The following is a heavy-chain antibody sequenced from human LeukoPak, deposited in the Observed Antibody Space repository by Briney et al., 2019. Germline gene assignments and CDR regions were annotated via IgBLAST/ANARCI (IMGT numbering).Heavy chain of an antibody. CDR2: IKQDGSEK. CDR1: GFIFSSYW. D-gene: IGHD4-17*01. J-gene: IGHJ4*02. Sequence: GGSLRLSCAASGFIFSSYWMSWVRQAPGKGLEWVAIIKQDGSEKYYVDSVKGRFTISRDNAKNSLYLQMNSLRAEDTAVYYCARDKSADYGDSYFDSWGQGILVTVSS. V-gene: IGHV3-7*01. CDR3: ARDKSADYGDSYFDS.